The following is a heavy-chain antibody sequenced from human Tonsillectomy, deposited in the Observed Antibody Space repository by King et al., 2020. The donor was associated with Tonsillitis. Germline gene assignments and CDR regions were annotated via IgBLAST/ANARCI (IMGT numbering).Heavy chain of an antibody. CDR3: VRQGSGVTATGSDYFYSGLDV. CDR2: ISHSSTYI. V-gene: IGHV3-21*01. Sequence: VQLVESGGGLVKPGGSLRLSCTASGFTFNHYSINWVRQTPEKGLQWVSSISHSSTYIFYADSVKGRFTISRDNARSSLYLQMNRLRVEDTAIYYCVRQGSGVTATGSDYFYSGLDVWGRGTTVIVSS. CDR1: GFTFNHYS. D-gene: IGHD2-21*02. J-gene: IGHJ6*02.